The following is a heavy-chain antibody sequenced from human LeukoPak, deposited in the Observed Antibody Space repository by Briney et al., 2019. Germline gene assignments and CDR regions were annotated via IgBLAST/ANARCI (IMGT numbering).Heavy chain of an antibody. CDR1: GGSISSYY. J-gene: IGHJ5*02. CDR2: IYYSGST. CDR3: ARDSSGRRGWFDP. V-gene: IGHV4-59*12. D-gene: IGHD3-22*01. Sequence: PSETLSLTCTVSGGSISSYYWSWIRQPPGKGLEWIGYIYYSGSTNYNPSLKSRVTISVDTSKNQFSLKLSSVTAADTAVYYCARDSSGRRGWFDPWGQGTLVTVSS.